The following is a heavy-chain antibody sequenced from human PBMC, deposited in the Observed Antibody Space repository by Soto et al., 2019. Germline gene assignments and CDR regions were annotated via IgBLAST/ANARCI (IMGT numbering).Heavy chain of an antibody. CDR3: ARLDVVPAPLDY. Sequence: EVQLVESGGGLVQPEGSLRLSCAASGFTFSSYWMHWVRQAPGKGLVWVSRINSDGSSTSYADSVKGRFTISRDNAKNTLYLQMNSLRAEDTAVYYCARLDVVPAPLDYWGQGTLVTVSS. V-gene: IGHV3-74*01. CDR1: GFTFSSYW. D-gene: IGHD2-2*01. CDR2: INSDGSST. J-gene: IGHJ4*02.